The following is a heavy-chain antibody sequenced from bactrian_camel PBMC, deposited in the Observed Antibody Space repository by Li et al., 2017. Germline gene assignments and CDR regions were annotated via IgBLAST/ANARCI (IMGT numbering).Heavy chain of an antibody. Sequence: HVQLVESGGGSVQAGGSLRLSCRHRGYDFNYFCMGWFRRDPTKTREGVAAIDFAGTTTYADAVKGRFTISKDNALNVLYLEMYSLKPEDTAVYYCAAEGRPSLAVGTCTTIGPAANWGQGTQVTVS. V-gene: IGHV3S53*01. J-gene: IGHJ4*01. CDR3: AAEGRPSLAVGTCTTIGPAAN. CDR2: IDFAGTT. D-gene: IGHD6*01. CDR1: GYDFNYFC.